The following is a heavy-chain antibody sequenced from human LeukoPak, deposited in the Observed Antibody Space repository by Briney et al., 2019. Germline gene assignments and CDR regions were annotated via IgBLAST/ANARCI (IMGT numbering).Heavy chain of an antibody. J-gene: IGHJ4*02. CDR1: GGSISSYY. V-gene: IGHV4-59*01. Sequence: PSETLSLTCTVSGGSISSYYWSWIRQPPGKGLEWIGYIYYSGSANYNPSLKSRVTISVDTSKNQFSLKLSSVIAADTAVYYCARYAYYYDSSGYLFDYWGQGTLVTVSS. D-gene: IGHD3-22*01. CDR2: IYYSGSA. CDR3: ARYAYYYDSSGYLFDY.